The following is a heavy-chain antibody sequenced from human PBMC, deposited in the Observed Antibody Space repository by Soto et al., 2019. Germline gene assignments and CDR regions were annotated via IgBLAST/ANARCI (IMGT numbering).Heavy chain of an antibody. D-gene: IGHD5-18*01. CDR3: ARTDLRYGSLDY. V-gene: IGHV3-7*01. CDR1: GFAFSSYY. CDR2: IKQDEREK. Sequence: EVKLVESGGGLVQPGGSLRLSCAASGFAFSSYYMSWVRQAPGKGLEWVAKIKQDEREKYYLDSVKGRFTSSRDDAKTSLYLQMNRLRAEDTAVYYCARTDLRYGSLDYWGQGTLVTVSS. J-gene: IGHJ4*02.